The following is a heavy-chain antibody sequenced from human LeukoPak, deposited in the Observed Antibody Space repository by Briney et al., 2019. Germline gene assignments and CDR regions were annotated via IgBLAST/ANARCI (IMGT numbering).Heavy chain of an antibody. D-gene: IGHD5-18*01. J-gene: IGHJ4*02. CDR2: ISSSSSYI. CDR1: GFTFSSYS. CDR3: ARDRGWIQLWFDY. V-gene: IGHV3-21*01. Sequence: PGGSLRLSCAASGFTFSSYSMNWVRQAPGKGLEWVSSISSSSSYIYYADPVKGRFTISRDNAKNSLYLQMNSLRAEDTAVYYCARDRGWIQLWFDYWGQGTLVTVPS.